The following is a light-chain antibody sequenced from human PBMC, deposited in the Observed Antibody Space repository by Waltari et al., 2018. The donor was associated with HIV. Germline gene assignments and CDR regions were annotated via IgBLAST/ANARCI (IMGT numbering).Light chain of an antibody. Sequence: QSALTQPRSVSGYPGQSVTISCTGTSSDVGGFNYVSWYQQHPGKAPKLMIDDVSKRPSGVPDRFSGSKSGNTASLTISGLQAEDEADYYCCSYAGSYTFVVFGGGTKLTVL. CDR3: CSYAGSYTFVV. V-gene: IGLV2-11*01. CDR1: SSDVGGFNY. J-gene: IGLJ2*01. CDR2: DVS.